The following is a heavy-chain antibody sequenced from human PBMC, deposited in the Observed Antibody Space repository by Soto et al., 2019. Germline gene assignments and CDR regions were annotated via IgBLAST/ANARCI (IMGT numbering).Heavy chain of an antibody. CDR3: VRDGTKTLRDWFDP. CDR2: IYATGTT. Sequence: PSELSLTCTVSGASISGFYWSWIRKSAGKGLEWIGRIYATGTTDYNPSLKSRVMMSVDTSKKQFSLKLRSVTAADTAVYYCVRDGTKTLRDWFDPWGQGISVTVSS. J-gene: IGHJ5*02. D-gene: IGHD1-1*01. V-gene: IGHV4-4*07. CDR1: GASISGFY.